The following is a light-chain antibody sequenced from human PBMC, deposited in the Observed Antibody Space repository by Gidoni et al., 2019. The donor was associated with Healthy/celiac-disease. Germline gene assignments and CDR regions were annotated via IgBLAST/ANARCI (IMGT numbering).Light chain of an antibody. CDR2: AAS. CDR1: PGISSW. V-gene: IGKV1D-12*01. CDR3: QQANSFPPT. Sequence: IQMTQSPSSVSASGGDRVTITCRASPGISSWLGWYQQKPGKAPKLLIYAASSLQSGVPSRFSGSGAGTDFTLTISSVQAEDFATYYCQQANSFPPTFGPGTKVDIK. J-gene: IGKJ3*01.